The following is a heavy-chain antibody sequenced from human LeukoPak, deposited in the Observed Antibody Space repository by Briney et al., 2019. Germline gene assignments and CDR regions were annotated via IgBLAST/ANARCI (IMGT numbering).Heavy chain of an antibody. J-gene: IGHJ4*02. D-gene: IGHD4-17*01. Sequence: PSETLSLTCSVSGYSISSVYYGGWIPQPPGKGLEWIGSIYHSGSTYHNPYVKSPITRTVDTYKNQIYLKLSSVSAADTAVYYCARVRLPDGNAYGDYSFDYWGQGTLLTVSS. CDR2: IYHSGST. V-gene: IGHV4-38-2*02. CDR3: ARVRLPDGNAYGDYSFDY. CDR1: GYSISSVYY.